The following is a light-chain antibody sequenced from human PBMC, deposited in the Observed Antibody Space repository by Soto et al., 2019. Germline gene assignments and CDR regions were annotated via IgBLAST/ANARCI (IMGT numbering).Light chain of an antibody. V-gene: IGKV1-12*01. CDR2: DAS. J-gene: IGKJ1*01. Sequence: DIQMTQSPSSVSASVGDTVTITCRASQGISRWLAWYQQKLGKAPKLLIYDASSRASGIPDRFSGSGSGTDFTLTISRLEPEDFAVYYCQQYGSSPTWTFGQGTKVDI. CDR1: QGISRW. CDR3: QQYGSSPTWT.